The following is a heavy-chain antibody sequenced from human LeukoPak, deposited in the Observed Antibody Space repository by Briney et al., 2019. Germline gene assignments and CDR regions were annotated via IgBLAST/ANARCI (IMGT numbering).Heavy chain of an antibody. Sequence: GGSLRLSCAASGFTFSSYWMHWVRHTPGKGLVWVSRIKSDGSSTSYADSVKGRFTTSRDNAKNTLYLQMNSLRAEDTAVYYCARDGYSFGHDFDYWGQGTLVTVSS. V-gene: IGHV3-74*01. CDR3: ARDGYSFGHDFDY. J-gene: IGHJ4*02. CDR2: IKSDGSST. D-gene: IGHD5-18*01. CDR1: GFTFSSYW.